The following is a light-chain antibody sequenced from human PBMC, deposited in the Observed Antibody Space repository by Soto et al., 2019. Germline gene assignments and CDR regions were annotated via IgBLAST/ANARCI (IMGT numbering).Light chain of an antibody. CDR3: QQYDDSIT. V-gene: IGKV3-20*01. CDR2: GAS. J-gene: IGKJ5*01. CDR1: QSVSSSY. Sequence: EIVLTQSPDTLSLSPGESATLSCRASQSVSSSYLAWYQQKPGRAPRLLIYGASNRATGIPDRFSGSGSGTDFNLTISRLEPEDVAVFYCQQYDDSITFGPGTRLEIE.